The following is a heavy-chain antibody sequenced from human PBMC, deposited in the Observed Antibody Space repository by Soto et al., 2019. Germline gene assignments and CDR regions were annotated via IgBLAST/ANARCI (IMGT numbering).Heavy chain of an antibody. CDR1: GFTFSTQA. Sequence: GGSLRLSCAASGFTFSTQAMHWVRQAPGKGLEWVAVISYDGSKIYYADSVKGRFTISRDNSKNTLYLQMNSLRAEDTAVYYCARDLRKFYYFDAWGQGTLVTVSS. V-gene: IGHV3-30-3*01. CDR2: ISYDGSKI. J-gene: IGHJ4*02. D-gene: IGHD4-17*01. CDR3: ARDLRKFYYFDA.